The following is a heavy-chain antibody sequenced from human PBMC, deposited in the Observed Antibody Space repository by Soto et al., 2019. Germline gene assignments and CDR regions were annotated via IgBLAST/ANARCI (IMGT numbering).Heavy chain of an antibody. CDR1: GGSISSGDYY. CDR2: IYYSGST. J-gene: IGHJ4*02. Sequence: QVQLQESGPGLVKPSQTLSLTCTVSGGSISSGDYYWSWIRQHPGKGLEWIGYIYYSGSTYYNPSIKSRVTISVDTSKNQFALKLSSVTAADTAVYYGATYGSGSYKPTTFDYWGQGTLVTVSS. CDR3: ATYGSGSYKPTTFDY. V-gene: IGHV4-31*03. D-gene: IGHD3-10*01.